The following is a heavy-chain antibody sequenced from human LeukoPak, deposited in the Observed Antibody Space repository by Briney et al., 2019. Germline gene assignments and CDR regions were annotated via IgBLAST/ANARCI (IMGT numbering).Heavy chain of an antibody. CDR3: ARVRYYYDSSGYYSFDAFDI. D-gene: IGHD3-22*01. CDR2: INHSGST. V-gene: IGHV4-34*01. CDR1: GGSFSGYY. Sequence: PSETLSLTCAVYGGSFSGYYWGWIRQPPGKGLEWIGEINHSGSTNYNPSLKSRVTISVDTSKNQFSLKLSSVTAADTAVYYCARVRYYYDSSGYYSFDAFDIWGQGTMVTVSS. J-gene: IGHJ3*02.